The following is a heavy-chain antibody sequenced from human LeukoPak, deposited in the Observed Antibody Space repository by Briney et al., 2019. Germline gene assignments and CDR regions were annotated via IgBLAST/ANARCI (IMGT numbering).Heavy chain of an antibody. CDR2: KYYSGST. CDR1: GGSISSSSDY. CDR3: ARHAPWGRDFDY. D-gene: IGHD7-27*01. Sequence: SETLSLTCTVSGGSISSSSDYWGWIRQPPGKGLEWIGTKYYSGSTYYNPSLKRRVTMSVDTSKNQLSLKLSSVPAADTAVYYCARHAPWGRDFDYGGQGTLVTVPS. V-gene: IGHV4-39*01. J-gene: IGHJ4*02.